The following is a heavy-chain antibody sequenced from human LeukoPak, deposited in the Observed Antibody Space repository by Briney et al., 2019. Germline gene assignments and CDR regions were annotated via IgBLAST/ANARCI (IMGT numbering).Heavy chain of an antibody. V-gene: IGHV3-7*01. CDR3: AGPRPTTGDAFDI. J-gene: IGHJ3*02. D-gene: IGHD1-14*01. CDR1: GFTFSSYW. Sequence: GGSLRLSCAASGFTFSSYWMSWVRQAPGKGLEWVANIKQDGSEKCYVDSVKGRFTISRDNAKNSLYLQMNSLRAEDTAVYYCAGPRPTTGDAFDIWGQGTMVTVSS. CDR2: IKQDGSEK.